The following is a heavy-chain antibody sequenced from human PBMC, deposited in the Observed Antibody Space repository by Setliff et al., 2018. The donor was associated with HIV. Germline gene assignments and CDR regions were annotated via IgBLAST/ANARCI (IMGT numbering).Heavy chain of an antibody. CDR1: GFTFDDYG. CDR2: IDWNGDIR. CDR3: TRDYRTSNWFDP. Sequence: GGSLRLSCAASGFTFDDYGMNWVRQVPGKGLEWVSGIDWNGDIRGYADSVKGRFTTSRDTAKTSLYLEMNSLRAEDTALYYCTRDYRTSNWFDPWGHGTLVTVSS. D-gene: IGHD3-16*02. J-gene: IGHJ5*02. V-gene: IGHV3-20*04.